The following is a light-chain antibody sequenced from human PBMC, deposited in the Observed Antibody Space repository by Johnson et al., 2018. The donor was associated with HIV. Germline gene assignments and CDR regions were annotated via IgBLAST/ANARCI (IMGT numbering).Light chain of an antibody. CDR1: SSNIGNNY. J-gene: IGLJ1*01. CDR2: ENN. Sequence: QSVLTQPPSVSAAPGQKVTISCSGSSSNIGNNYVSWYQQLPGTAPKLLIYENNKRPSGIPDRFSGSKSGTSATLGITGLQTGDEAEYYCGTWESSMSVNYVFGTGTKVTVL. CDR3: GTWESSMSVNYV. V-gene: IGLV1-51*02.